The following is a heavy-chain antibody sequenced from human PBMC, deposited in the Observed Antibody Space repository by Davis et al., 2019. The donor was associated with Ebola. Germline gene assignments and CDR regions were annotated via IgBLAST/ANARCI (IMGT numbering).Heavy chain of an antibody. V-gene: IGHV1-2*02. D-gene: IGHD2-8*02. CDR3: ARARGGTEYDAFDI. CDR1: RYTFTAYY. Sequence: ASVKVSCKASRYTFTAYYMHWVRQAPGQGLEWMGWINPNSGGTNYPQNFQGRVTMTRDTSISTAYMELSSLRSDDTAVYYCARARGGTEYDAFDIWGQGTMVTVSS. J-gene: IGHJ3*02. CDR2: INPNSGGT.